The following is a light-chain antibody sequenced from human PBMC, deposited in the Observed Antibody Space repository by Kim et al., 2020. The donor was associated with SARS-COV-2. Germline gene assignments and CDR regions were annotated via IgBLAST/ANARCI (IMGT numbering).Light chain of an antibody. Sequence: EVVLTQSPATLSLSPGERATLSCRASQSVSNYLAWYQQKPGQGPRLLIYDTSNRATGIPARFSGSGSGTDFTLTISSLEPEDFAVYYCQQRSNWPPITFGQGTRLEIK. V-gene: IGKV3-11*01. CDR2: DTS. J-gene: IGKJ5*01. CDR3: QQRSNWPPIT. CDR1: QSVSNY.